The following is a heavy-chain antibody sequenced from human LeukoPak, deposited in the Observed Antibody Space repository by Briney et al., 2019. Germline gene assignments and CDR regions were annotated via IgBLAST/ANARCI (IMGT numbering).Heavy chain of an antibody. D-gene: IGHD6-19*01. CDR3: ARVRIAVAAPFDY. J-gene: IGHJ4*02. CDR1: GYTFTSYA. V-gene: IGHV1-69*05. Sequence: SVKVSCKASGYTFTSYAISWVRQAPGQGLEWMGRIIPIFGTANYAQKFQGRVTITTDESTSTAYMELSSLRSEDTAVYYCARVRIAVAAPFDYWGQGTLVTVSS. CDR2: IIPIFGTA.